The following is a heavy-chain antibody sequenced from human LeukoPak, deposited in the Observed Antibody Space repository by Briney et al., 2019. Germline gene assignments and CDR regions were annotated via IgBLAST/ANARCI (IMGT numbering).Heavy chain of an antibody. Sequence: SVKVSCKATGGTFSSYAISWVRQAPGQGLEWMGGIIPIFGTANYAQKFQGRVTMTRDTSTSTVYMELRSLRSDDTAVHYCARVLGSSSWFRELSGAFDIWGQGTMVTVSS. CDR3: ARVLGSSSWFRELSGAFDI. D-gene: IGHD6-13*01. CDR2: IIPIFGTA. V-gene: IGHV1-69*05. CDR1: GGTFSSYA. J-gene: IGHJ3*02.